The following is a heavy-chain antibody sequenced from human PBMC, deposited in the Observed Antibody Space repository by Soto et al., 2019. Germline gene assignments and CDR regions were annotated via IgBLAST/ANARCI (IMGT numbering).Heavy chain of an antibody. CDR3: ARHENGDYNSGMDV. CDR2: IYYSGST. D-gene: IGHD4-17*01. V-gene: IGHV4-39*01. CDR1: GGSISSSSYY. J-gene: IGHJ6*02. Sequence: QLQLQESGPGLVKPSETLSLTCTVSGGSISSSSYYWGWIRQPPGKGLEWIGSIYYSGSTYYNPSLKRRVPISVDPSKNQFSLKLSSVTAADTAVYYCARHENGDYNSGMDVWGQGTTVTVSS.